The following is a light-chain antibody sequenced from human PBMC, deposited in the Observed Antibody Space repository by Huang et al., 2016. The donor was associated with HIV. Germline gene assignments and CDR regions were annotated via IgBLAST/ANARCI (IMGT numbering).Light chain of an antibody. J-gene: IGKJ2*01. CDR1: PSISTN. V-gene: IGKV3-15*01. CDR2: GAS. Sequence: EVVMTQSPATLSVSPGARVTLSCTASPSISTNFAWYQRNLGLAPRLLIYGASTRATAIPARCSGSGSGTEFTLTISSLQSEDFAVYYCKQYKKWPRTFGQGTKLEIK. CDR3: KQYKKWPRT.